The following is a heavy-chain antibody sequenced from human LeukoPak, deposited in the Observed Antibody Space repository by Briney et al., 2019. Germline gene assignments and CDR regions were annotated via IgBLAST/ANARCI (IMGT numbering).Heavy chain of an antibody. CDR1: GYTFTSYD. D-gene: IGHD5-18*01. V-gene: IGHV1-8*01. CDR2: VNPNSGNT. J-gene: IGHJ5*02. Sequence: GASVKVSCKASGYTFTSYDINWVRQATGQGLEWMGWVNPNSGNTGYAQKFQGRVTMTRNTSISTAYMELSSLRSEDTAVYYCARGAQYSYGKIDGYWFDPWGQGTLVTVSS. CDR3: ARGAQYSYGKIDGYWFDP.